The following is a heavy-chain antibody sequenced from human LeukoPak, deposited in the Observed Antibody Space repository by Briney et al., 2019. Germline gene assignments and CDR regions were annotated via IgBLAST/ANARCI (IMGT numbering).Heavy chain of an antibody. V-gene: IGHV4-34*01. CDR1: GGSFSGYY. D-gene: IGHD1-14*01. CDR3: ARGPRYYAFDI. CDR2: INHSGST. J-gene: IGHJ3*02. Sequence: SETLSLTCAVYGGSFSGYYWSWIRQPPGKGLEWIGEINHSGSTNYNPSLKSRVTTSVDTSKNQFSLKLSSVTAADTAVYYCARGPRYYAFDIWGQGTMVTVSS.